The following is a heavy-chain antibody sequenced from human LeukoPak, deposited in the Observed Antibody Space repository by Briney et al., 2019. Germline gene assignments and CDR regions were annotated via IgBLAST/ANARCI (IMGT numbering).Heavy chain of an antibody. J-gene: IGHJ4*02. CDR2: YSGGST. Sequence: PGGSLRLSCAASGLTISNNFMGWVRQAPGKGLEWVSLYSGGSTYSADSVKGRFTISRDNSKHTLDLQMNSLRAEDTAKYFCAKVLRGTYYYFDYWGLGTLVTVSS. CDR1: GLTISNNF. CDR3: AKVLRGTYYYFDY. D-gene: IGHD1-26*01. V-gene: IGHV3-53*01.